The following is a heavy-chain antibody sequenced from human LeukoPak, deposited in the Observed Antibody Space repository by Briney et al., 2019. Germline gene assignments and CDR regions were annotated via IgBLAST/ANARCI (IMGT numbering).Heavy chain of an antibody. Sequence: GDSLKISCEAFGYSFTGHWIGWVRQMPGRGLEFMGTIYPGDSDTRYSPSFEGRVSISVDKSINTAYLQWSGLKASDTAMYYCARYGKSGTYSHGFDVWGQGTMVIVSS. CDR2: IYPGDSDT. V-gene: IGHV5-51*01. CDR1: GYSFTGHW. D-gene: IGHD3-10*01. J-gene: IGHJ3*01. CDR3: ARYGKSGTYSHGFDV.